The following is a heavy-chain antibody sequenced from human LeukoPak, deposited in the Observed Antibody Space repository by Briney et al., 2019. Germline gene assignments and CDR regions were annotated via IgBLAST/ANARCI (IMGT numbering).Heavy chain of an antibody. V-gene: IGHV4-38-2*01. D-gene: IGHD6-13*01. CDR1: GYSISSGYY. J-gene: IGHJ4*02. CDR2: INHSGST. CDR3: ARAVGGAAAELFDY. Sequence: SETLSLTCAVSGYSISSGYYWGWIRQPPGKGLEWIGEINHSGSTNYNPSLKSRVTISVDTSKNQFPLKLSSVPAADTAVYYCARAVGGAAAELFDYWGQGTLVTVSS.